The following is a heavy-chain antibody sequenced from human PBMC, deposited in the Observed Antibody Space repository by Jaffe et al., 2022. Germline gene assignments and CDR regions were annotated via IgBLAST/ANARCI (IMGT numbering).Heavy chain of an antibody. CDR1: GGSFSGYY. CDR2: INHSGST. Sequence: QVQLQQWGAGLLKPSETLSLTCAVYGGSFSGYYWSWIRQPPGKGLEWIGEINHSGSTNYNPSLKSRVTISVDTSKNQFSLKLSSVTAADTAVYYCARGRLDLKWIQVDYWGQGTLVTVSS. D-gene: IGHD5-18*01. CDR3: ARGRLDLKWIQVDY. V-gene: IGHV4-34*01. J-gene: IGHJ4*02.